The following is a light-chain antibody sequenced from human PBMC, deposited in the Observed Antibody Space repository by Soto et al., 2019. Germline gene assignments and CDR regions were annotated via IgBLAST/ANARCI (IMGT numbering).Light chain of an antibody. Sequence: DIVMTQSPVTLSVAPGERATLSRRASQSVSTYLAWFQQVPGQAPRLLIYDASNRATGIPARFSGSGSGTDFTLTISSLEPEDFAVYYCQQRSNWPRTFGQGTKVDIK. CDR2: DAS. V-gene: IGKV3-11*01. CDR3: QQRSNWPRT. CDR1: QSVSTY. J-gene: IGKJ1*01.